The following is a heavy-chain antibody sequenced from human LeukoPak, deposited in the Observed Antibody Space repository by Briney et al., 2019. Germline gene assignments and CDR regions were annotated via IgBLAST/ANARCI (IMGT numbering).Heavy chain of an antibody. Sequence: KPSGTLSLTCDVSDDDIRMYNWWSWVRQSPGKGLEWIGEMSGAGYSNFNPSLKSRATISIHTSGSAVSLTLRSVTAADTAVYFCATRNADSFYFDYWGRGTLVTVSS. CDR1: DDDIRMYNW. D-gene: IGHD4-17*01. CDR2: MSGAGYS. CDR3: ATRNADSFYFDY. V-gene: IGHV4-4*02. J-gene: IGHJ4*02.